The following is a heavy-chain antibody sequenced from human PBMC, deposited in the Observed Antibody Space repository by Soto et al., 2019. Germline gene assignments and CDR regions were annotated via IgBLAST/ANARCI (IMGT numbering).Heavy chain of an antibody. Sequence: ASVKVSCKASGYTFTSYGISWVRQAPGQGLEWMGWISAYNGNTNYAQKLQGRVTMTTDTSTSTAYMELRSLRSDDTAVYYCARAYYYDSSGYYRPLDYWGQGTLVTVSS. D-gene: IGHD3-22*01. J-gene: IGHJ4*02. CDR3: ARAYYYDSSGYYRPLDY. CDR1: GYTFTSYG. CDR2: ISAYNGNT. V-gene: IGHV1-18*01.